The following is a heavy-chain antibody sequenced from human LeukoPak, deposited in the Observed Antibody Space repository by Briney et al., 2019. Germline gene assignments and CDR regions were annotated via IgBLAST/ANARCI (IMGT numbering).Heavy chain of an antibody. D-gene: IGHD3-10*01. V-gene: IGHV3-53*01. CDR1: GFTVSSNY. CDR3: ARVVSGDYYYYGMDV. Sequence: GGSLRLSCAASGFTVSSNYMSWVRQAPGKGLEWVSVIYSGGSTYYADSVKGRFTISRDNSKNTLYLQMSSLRAEDTAVYYCARVVSGDYYYYGMDVWGQGTTVTVSS. CDR2: IYSGGST. J-gene: IGHJ6*02.